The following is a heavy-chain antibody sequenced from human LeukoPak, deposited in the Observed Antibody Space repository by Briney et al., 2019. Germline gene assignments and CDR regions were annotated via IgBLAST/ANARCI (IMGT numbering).Heavy chain of an antibody. CDR1: GFTFSSYA. CDR2: ISGSGGST. J-gene: IGHJ3*02. V-gene: IGHV3-23*01. CDR3: AREGRGAFDI. Sequence: PGGSLRLSCAASGFTFSSYAMTWVRQAPGRGLEWVSGISGSGGSTHYAASVKGRFTISRDNSKNTLYLQMNSLRAEDTAVYYCAREGRGAFDIWGQGTMVTVSS.